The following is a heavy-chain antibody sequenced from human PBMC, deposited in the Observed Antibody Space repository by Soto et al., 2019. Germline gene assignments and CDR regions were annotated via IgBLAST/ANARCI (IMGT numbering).Heavy chain of an antibody. D-gene: IGHD2-15*01. CDR3: VRANCSGDSCQRDFYGMDV. CDR2: INGDGSIT. Sequence: GGSLRLSCVASGFIFSRSWMHWVRHAPGKGLVWVSRINGDGSITDYAEFVKGRFTISRDNAKNTLYLQMNSLRDEDRAVYYCVRANCSGDSCQRDFYGMDVWGQGTSVTVSS. CDR1: GFIFSRSW. V-gene: IGHV3-74*01. J-gene: IGHJ6*02.